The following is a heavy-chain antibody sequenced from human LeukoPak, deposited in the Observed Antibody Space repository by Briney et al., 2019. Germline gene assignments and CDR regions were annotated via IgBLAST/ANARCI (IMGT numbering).Heavy chain of an antibody. D-gene: IGHD2-21*01. Sequence: GGSLRLSCAASGFTFDRFTIHWVRQTPGKGLEWVSLINRRGHTFYADSVKGRFTISRDNSKDTLFLQMGSLRTEDMGVYYCLLGWDYWGQGALVSVSS. J-gene: IGHJ4*02. CDR2: INRRGHT. CDR3: LLGWDY. V-gene: IGHV3-43*01. CDR1: GFTFDRFT.